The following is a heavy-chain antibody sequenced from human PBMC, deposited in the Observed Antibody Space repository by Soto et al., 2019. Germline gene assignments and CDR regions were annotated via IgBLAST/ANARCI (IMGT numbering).Heavy chain of an antibody. Sequence: EVQLVESGGGLVQPGESLRLSCAASGFSFTSHWMSWVRQAPGKGLEWVATIKRDGSASYYLGSVKGRFTISRDNANDSLFMEMPSLRAEDTAVYYCARDQGREILASAFDFWGQGTKVTVSS. CDR3: ARDQGREILASAFDF. J-gene: IGHJ3*01. CDR1: GFSFTSHW. D-gene: IGHD5-12*01. CDR2: IKRDGSAS. V-gene: IGHV3-7*01.